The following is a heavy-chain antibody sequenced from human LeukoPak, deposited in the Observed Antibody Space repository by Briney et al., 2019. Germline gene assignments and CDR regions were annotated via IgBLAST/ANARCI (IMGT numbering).Heavy chain of an antibody. D-gene: IGHD5-12*01. CDR3: ARAVGDGYNSDY. Sequence: SETLSLTCTVSGGSISSYYWSWIRQPPGKGLEWIGYIYYSGSTNYNPSLKSRVTISVDTSKNQFSLKLSSVTAADTAVYCCARAVGDGYNSDYWGQGTLVTVSS. CDR1: GGSISSYY. CDR2: IYYSGST. V-gene: IGHV4-59*01. J-gene: IGHJ4*02.